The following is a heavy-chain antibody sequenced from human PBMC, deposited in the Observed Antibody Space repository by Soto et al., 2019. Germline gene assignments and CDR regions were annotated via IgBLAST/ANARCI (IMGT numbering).Heavy chain of an antibody. CDR1: GYAFTTYG. CDR3: ARGSYGDY. V-gene: IGHV1-18*01. J-gene: IGHJ4*02. D-gene: IGHD1-26*01. CDR2: ISAHNGNT. Sequence: QVHLVQSGAEVKKPGASVKVSCKGSGYAFTTYGITWVRQAPGQGLEWMGWISAHNGNTNYAQKLQGRVTVTRDTSTSTAYMELRRLRSDGTAVYYCARGSYGDYWGQGALVTVSS.